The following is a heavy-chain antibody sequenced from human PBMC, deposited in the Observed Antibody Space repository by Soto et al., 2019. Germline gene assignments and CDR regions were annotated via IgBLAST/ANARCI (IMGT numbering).Heavy chain of an antibody. D-gene: IGHD4-4*01. CDR2: IYYSGST. V-gene: IGHV4-39*01. CDR1: GGSISSSSYY. J-gene: IGHJ6*02. Sequence: SETLSLTCTVSGGSISSSSYYWGWIRQPPGKGLEWTGSIYYSGSTYYNPSLKSRVTISVDTSKNQFSLKLSSVTAADTAVYYCARHDSPPGAPYYSNYGRGDYYYGMDVWGQGTTVTVSS. CDR3: ARHDSPPGAPYYSNYGRGDYYYGMDV.